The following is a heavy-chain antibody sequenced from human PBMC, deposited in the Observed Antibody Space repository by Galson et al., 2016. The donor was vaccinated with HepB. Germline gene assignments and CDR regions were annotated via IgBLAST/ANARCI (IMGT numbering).Heavy chain of an antibody. CDR3: ARESDDAAAGTLDY. CDR2: INPNSGGT. Sequence: SVKVSCKASGYTFTGYYMHWVRQAPGQGLEWVGWINPNSGGTSYAQKFQGWVTMTRDTSISTAYMELSRLTSADTAAYFCARESDDAAAGTLDYWGHGTLVTVSS. CDR1: GYTFTGYY. V-gene: IGHV1-2*04. J-gene: IGHJ4*01. D-gene: IGHD6-13*01.